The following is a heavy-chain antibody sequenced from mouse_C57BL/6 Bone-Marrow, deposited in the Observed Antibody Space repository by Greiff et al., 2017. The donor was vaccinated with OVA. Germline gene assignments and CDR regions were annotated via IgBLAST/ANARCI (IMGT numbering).Heavy chain of an antibody. Sequence: EVKVEESGGGLVQPGGSMKLSCAASGFTFSDAWMDWVRQSPEKGLEWVAEIRNKANNHATYYAESVKGRFTISRDDSKSSVYLQMNSLRAEDTGIYYCTSPYDGYYGYFDYWGQGTTLTVSS. D-gene: IGHD2-3*01. V-gene: IGHV6-6*01. CDR1: GFTFSDAW. CDR3: TSPYDGYYGYFDY. J-gene: IGHJ2*01. CDR2: IRNKANNHAT.